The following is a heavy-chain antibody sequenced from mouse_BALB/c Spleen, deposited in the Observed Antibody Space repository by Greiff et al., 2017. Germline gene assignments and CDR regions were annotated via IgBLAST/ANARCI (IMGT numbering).Heavy chain of an antibody. J-gene: IGHJ4*01. CDR1: GFNIKDYY. D-gene: IGHD1-1*01. CDR2: IDPENGDT. Sequence: EVQLQQSGAELVRSGASVKLSCTASGFNIKDYYMHWVKQRPEQGLEWIGWIDPENGDTEYAPKFQGKATMTADTSSNTAYLQLSSLTSEDTAVYYCTRSTTVVRAMDYWGQGTSVTVSS. CDR3: TRSTTVVRAMDY. V-gene: IGHV14-4*02.